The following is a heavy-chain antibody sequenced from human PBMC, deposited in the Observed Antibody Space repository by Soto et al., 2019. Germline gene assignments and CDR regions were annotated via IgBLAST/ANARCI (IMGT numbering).Heavy chain of an antibody. Sequence: QVQLVQSGAEVKKPGASVKVSCKASGYTFTGYYMHWVRQAPGQGLEWMGWINPNSGGTNYAQKFQGRVTMTRETSISTAYMELSRLRSDDTAVYYCARRRRIAAAGTVGWSYWYFDLWGRGTLVTVSS. J-gene: IGHJ2*01. CDR2: INPNSGGT. V-gene: IGHV1-2*02. CDR1: GYTFTGYY. CDR3: ARRRRIAAAGTVGWSYWYFDL. D-gene: IGHD6-13*01.